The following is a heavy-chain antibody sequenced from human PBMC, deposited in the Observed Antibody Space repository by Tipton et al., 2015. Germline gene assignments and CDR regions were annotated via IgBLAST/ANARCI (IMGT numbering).Heavy chain of an antibody. D-gene: IGHD4-23*01. CDR3: ARALFYGGNTDWYFDL. J-gene: IGHJ2*01. V-gene: IGHV4-38-2*01. Sequence: TLSLTCALSGYSISSGYYWGWIRQPPGKGLEWIGNIYDSGSTYYNPSLESRVTISVDTSKNQFSLKLSSVTAADTAVYYCARALFYGGNTDWYFDLWGRGTLVTVSS. CDR2: IYDSGST. CDR1: GYSISSGYY.